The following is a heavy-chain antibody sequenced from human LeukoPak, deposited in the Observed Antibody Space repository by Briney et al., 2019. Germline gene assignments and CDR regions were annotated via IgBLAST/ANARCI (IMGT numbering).Heavy chain of an antibody. D-gene: IGHD4-17*01. CDR2: IKEDGSER. V-gene: IGHV3-7*03. CDR3: AKTQTTVTTYGDY. Sequence: GGSLRLSCEGSAFIFSGHWMNWVRQTPGKGLEWVASIKEDGSERQYVDSVKGRFSISRDNTKGSLFLQLNSLRAEDTAVYYCAKTQTTVTTYGDYWGQGTLVTVSS. J-gene: IGHJ4*02. CDR1: AFIFSGHW.